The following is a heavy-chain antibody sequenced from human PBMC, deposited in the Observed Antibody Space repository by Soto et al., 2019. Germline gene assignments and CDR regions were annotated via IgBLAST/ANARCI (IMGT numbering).Heavy chain of an antibody. V-gene: IGHV4-39*01. Sequence: SETLSLTCTVSGGSISSSNYHWGWIRQPPGKGLEWIGSMYYSGSAYYNPSLKSRVTISVDTSKNQFSLKLTSVTAADTAVYKCARHVGNRPSGSWGQGTLGRVSS. J-gene: IGHJ4*02. D-gene: IGHD3-10*01. CDR2: MYYSGSA. CDR3: ARHVGNRPSGS. CDR1: GGSISSSNYH.